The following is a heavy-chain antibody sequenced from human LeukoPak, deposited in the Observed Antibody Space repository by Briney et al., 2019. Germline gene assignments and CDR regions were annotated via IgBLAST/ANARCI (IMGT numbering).Heavy chain of an antibody. Sequence: PGGSLRLSCAASGFTFSDYDIHWVRQAPGKGLEWVAVIWYDGSNKYYADSVKGRFTISRDNSKNPLYLQLNSLRAEDTAVYYCARRGYSYGYFDYWGQGTLVTVSS. CDR3: ARRGYSYGYFDY. CDR2: IWYDGSNK. J-gene: IGHJ4*02. CDR1: GFTFSDYD. D-gene: IGHD5-18*01. V-gene: IGHV3-33*01.